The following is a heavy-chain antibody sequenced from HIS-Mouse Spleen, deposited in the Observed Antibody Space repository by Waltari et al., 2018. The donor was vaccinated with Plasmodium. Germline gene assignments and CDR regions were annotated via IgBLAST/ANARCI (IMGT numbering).Heavy chain of an antibody. CDR3: AREPRGDYYDSSGYYY. J-gene: IGHJ4*02. CDR1: GGSISSSSYY. Sequence: QLQESGPGLVKPSETLSLTCTVSGGSISSSSYYWGWISQPPGKGLEWIGSIYYSGSTYYNPSPKSRVTISVDTSKNQFSLKLSSVTAADTAVYYCAREPRGDYYDSSGYYYWGQGTLVTVSS. V-gene: IGHV4-39*07. CDR2: IYYSGST. D-gene: IGHD3-22*01.